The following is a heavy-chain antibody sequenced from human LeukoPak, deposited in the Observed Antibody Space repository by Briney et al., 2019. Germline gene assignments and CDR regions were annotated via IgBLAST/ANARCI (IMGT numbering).Heavy chain of an antibody. CDR1: EFTFSTYA. J-gene: IGHJ6*02. CDR2: ISYDGSNK. V-gene: IGHV3-30-3*01. Sequence: GGSLRLSCAVSEFTFSTYAMHWVRQAPGKGLEWVAVISYDGSNKYYADSVKGRFTISRDNSKNTLYLQMNSLRTEDTAVYYCARRYGDQHPGYGMDVWGQGTTVTVSS. CDR3: ARRYGDQHPGYGMDV. D-gene: IGHD4-17*01.